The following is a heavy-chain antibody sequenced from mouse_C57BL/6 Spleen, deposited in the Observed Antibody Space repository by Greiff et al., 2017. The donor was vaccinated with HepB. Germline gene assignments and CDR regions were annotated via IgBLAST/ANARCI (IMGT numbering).Heavy chain of an antibody. J-gene: IGHJ4*01. Sequence: QVQLKQPGAELVKPGASVKMSCKASGYTFTSYWITWVKQRPGQGLEWIGDIYPGSGSTNYNEKFKSKATLTVDTSSSTAYMQLSSLTSEDSAVYYCARESFYYSNAGAMDYWGQGTSVTVSS. D-gene: IGHD2-5*01. CDR1: GYTFTSYW. V-gene: IGHV1-55*01. CDR3: ARESFYYSNAGAMDY. CDR2: IYPGSGST.